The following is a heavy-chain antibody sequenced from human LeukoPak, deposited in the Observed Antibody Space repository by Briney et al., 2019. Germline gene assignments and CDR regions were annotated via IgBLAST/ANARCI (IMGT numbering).Heavy chain of an antibody. D-gene: IGHD2-2*01. J-gene: IGHJ5*02. CDR3: ARGPLISPFAVVVPAGRFNWFDP. Sequence: ASVKVSCKASGYTFTSYAMNWVRQAPGQGLEWMGWINTNTGNPTYAQGFTGRFVFSLDTSVSTAYLQISSLKAEDTAVYYCARGPLISPFAVVVPAGRFNWFDPWGQGTLVTVSS. CDR1: GYTFTSYA. V-gene: IGHV7-4-1*02. CDR2: INTNTGNP.